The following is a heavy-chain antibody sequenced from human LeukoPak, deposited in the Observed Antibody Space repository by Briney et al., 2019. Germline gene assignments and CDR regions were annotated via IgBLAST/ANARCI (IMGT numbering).Heavy chain of an antibody. V-gene: IGHV3-30*18. CDR1: GFTFSSYG. J-gene: IGHJ4*02. Sequence: GGSLRLSCAASGFTFSSYGMHWVRQAPGKGLEWVAVISYDGSNKYYADSVKGRFTISRDNSKNTLYLQMNSLRAEDTAVYYCAKDLPLEFEYYFDYWGQGTLVTVSS. CDR2: ISYDGSNK. CDR3: AKDLPLEFEYYFDY. D-gene: IGHD6-6*01.